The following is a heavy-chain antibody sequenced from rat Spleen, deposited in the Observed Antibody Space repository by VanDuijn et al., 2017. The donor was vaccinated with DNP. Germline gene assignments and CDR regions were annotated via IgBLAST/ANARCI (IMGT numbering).Heavy chain of an antibody. Sequence: EVKLVESGGGLVQPGRSLKLSCAASGFNFNDYWMGWVRQAPGKGLEWIGQIKKDSSTINYTPSLKDKFTISRDNAQNTLYLQMNKLGSEDTAIYYCAKGPNVGGWSDFFDYWGQGVMVTVSS. CDR2: IKKDSSTI. CDR1: GFNFNDYW. J-gene: IGHJ2*01. V-gene: IGHV4-2*01. CDR3: AKGPNVGGWSDFFDY. D-gene: IGHD1-11*01.